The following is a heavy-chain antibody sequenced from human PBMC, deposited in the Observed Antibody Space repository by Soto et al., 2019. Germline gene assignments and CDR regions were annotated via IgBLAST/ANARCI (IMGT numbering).Heavy chain of an antibody. Sequence: QVQLVQSGAEVKKPGSSVKVSCKASGGTFSTYTLNWVRQAPGQGLEWMGRIIPILDIANYAQKFQGRVTITADKSTSTAYMELSSLRSEDTAVYYCARDPSTGVGYYGMDVWGQGTTVTVSS. D-gene: IGHD6-13*01. V-gene: IGHV1-69*08. CDR1: GGTFSTYT. CDR2: IIPILDIA. J-gene: IGHJ6*02. CDR3: ARDPSTGVGYYGMDV.